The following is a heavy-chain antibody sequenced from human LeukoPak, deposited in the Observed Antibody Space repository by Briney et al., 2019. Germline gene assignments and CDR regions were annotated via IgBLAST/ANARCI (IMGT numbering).Heavy chain of an antibody. J-gene: IGHJ4*02. Sequence: GGSLRLSCAASGFTFSSYAMHWVRQAPGKGLEWVAVISYDGSNKYYADSVKGRFTISRDNSKNTLYLQTNSLRAEDTAVYYCARDISGDGYNFFDYWGQGTLVTVSS. D-gene: IGHD5-24*01. CDR2: ISYDGSNK. CDR3: ARDISGDGYNFFDY. CDR1: GFTFSSYA. V-gene: IGHV3-30-3*01.